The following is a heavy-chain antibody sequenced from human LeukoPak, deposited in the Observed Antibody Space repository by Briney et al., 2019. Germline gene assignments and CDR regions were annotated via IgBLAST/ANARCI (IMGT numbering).Heavy chain of an antibody. CDR2: INHSGST. D-gene: IGHD5-12*01. CDR1: GGSFSGYY. Sequence: PSETLSLTCAVYGGSFSGYYWSWIRQPPGKGLEWLGEINHSGSTNYNPSLKSRVTISVDTSKNQFSLKLSSVTAADTAVYYCARGLGQAVDIVATIFDYWGQGTLVTVSS. J-gene: IGHJ4*02. V-gene: IGHV4-34*01. CDR3: ARGLGQAVDIVATIFDY.